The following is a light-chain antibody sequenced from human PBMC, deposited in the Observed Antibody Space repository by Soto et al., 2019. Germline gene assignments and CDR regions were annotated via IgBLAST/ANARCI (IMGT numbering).Light chain of an antibody. CDR2: EVN. V-gene: IGLV2-8*01. CDR1: SSDVGGYNY. CDR3: SSYAGSNTPYV. J-gene: IGLJ1*01. Sequence: QSVLTRPPSASVSPGQSVTSSCTGTSSDVGGYNYVSWYQHHPGNAPKLMIYEVNKRTSGVPDRFSGSKSGNTASLTVSGLQAEDEADYYCSSYAGSNTPYVFGTGTKVTVL.